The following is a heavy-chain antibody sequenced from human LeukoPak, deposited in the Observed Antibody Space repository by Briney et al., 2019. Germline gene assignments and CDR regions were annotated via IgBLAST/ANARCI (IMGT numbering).Heavy chain of an antibody. CDR1: GYAFNIYD. CDR2: MNPDSGNT. V-gene: IGHV1-8*01. CDR3: AVHLPGDYLDR. J-gene: IGHJ4*02. Sequence: ASVKVSCKASGYAFNIYDIYWVRQATGQGLEWMGWMNPDSGNTGFAQKFQGRVTMTRNTSITTAYMELSSLRFEDTAVYYCAVHLPGDYLDRWGQGTLVTVSS.